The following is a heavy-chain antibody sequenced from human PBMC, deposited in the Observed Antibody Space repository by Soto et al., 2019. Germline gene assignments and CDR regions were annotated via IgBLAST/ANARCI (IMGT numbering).Heavy chain of an antibody. J-gene: IGHJ6*03. V-gene: IGHV3-23*01. CDR3: AKDTSSSPYYMDV. CDR2: ITGSTGTT. Sequence: GGSLRLSCAASGCTFSNFAMSWVRHAPGKGLEWVSEITGSTGTTYYADSVRGRFIISRDNSQNTLHLQMNSLRPEDTAVYYCAKDTSSSPYYMDVWGKGTTVTVSS. CDR1: GCTFSNFA. D-gene: IGHD2-2*01.